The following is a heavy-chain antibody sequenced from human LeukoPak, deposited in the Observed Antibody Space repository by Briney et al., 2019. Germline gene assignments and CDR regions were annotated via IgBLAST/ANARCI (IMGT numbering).Heavy chain of an antibody. J-gene: IGHJ6*03. CDR1: GGTFSSYA. V-gene: IGHV1-69*05. D-gene: IGHD2-8*01. Sequence: SVKVSCKASGGTFSSYAISWVRQAPGQGLEWMGGVIPIFGTANYAQKFQGRVTITTDESTSTAYMELSSLRSEDTAVYYCASGIMEGQSSYCYYYMDVWGKGTTVTVSS. CDR2: VIPIFGTA. CDR3: ASGIMEGQSSYCYYYMDV.